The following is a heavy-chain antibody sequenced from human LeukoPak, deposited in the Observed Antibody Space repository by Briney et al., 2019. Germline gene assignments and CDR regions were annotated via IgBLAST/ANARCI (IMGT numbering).Heavy chain of an antibody. CDR1: GFTFSSYG. V-gene: IGHV3-33*06. CDR2: IWYDGSNK. CDR3: AKANYDIRSNPSPPPRSHHYYFDYLDV. D-gene: IGHD3-3*01. Sequence: PGRSLRLSCAASGFTFSSYGMHWVRQAPGKGLEWVSVIWYDGSNKYYADSVKGRFTISRDNSKNTLYRQMNSLRAEDTAVYYCAKANYDIRSNPSPPPRSHHYYFDYLDVWGKGTPVTVSS. J-gene: IGHJ6*03.